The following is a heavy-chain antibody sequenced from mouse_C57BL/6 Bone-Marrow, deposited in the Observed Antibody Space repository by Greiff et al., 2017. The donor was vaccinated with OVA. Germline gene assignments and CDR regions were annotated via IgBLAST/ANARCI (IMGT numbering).Heavy chain of an antibody. V-gene: IGHV1-9*01. CDR2: ILPGGGCT. Sequence: VQLQQSGAELMKPGASVKLSCKATGYTFTGYWIEWVKQRPGHGLEWIGEILPGGGCTNYNEKFKGKATLTVDTSSNTAYMQLSSLTAEDSAIYYCARYYGYWGQGTAVTVSS. D-gene: IGHD1-1*02. CDR1: GYTFTGYW. J-gene: IGHJ4*01. CDR3: ARYYGY.